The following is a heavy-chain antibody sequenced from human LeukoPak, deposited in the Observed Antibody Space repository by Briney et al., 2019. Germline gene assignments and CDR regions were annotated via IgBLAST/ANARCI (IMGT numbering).Heavy chain of an antibody. V-gene: IGHV3-30-3*01. CDR1: GFTFSSYA. J-gene: IGHJ6*02. Sequence: PGGSLRLSCAASGFTFSSYAMHWVRQAPGKGLEWVAVISYDGSNKYYADSVKGRFTISRDNSKNTLYLQMNSLRAEDTAVYYCARYCSSTSCYVKDGMDVWGQGTTVTVSS. CDR3: ARYCSSTSCYVKDGMDV. CDR2: ISYDGSNK. D-gene: IGHD2-2*01.